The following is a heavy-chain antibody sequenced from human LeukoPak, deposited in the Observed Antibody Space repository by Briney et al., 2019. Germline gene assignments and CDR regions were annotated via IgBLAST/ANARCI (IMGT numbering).Heavy chain of an antibody. J-gene: IGHJ4*02. CDR2: INQDESEK. V-gene: IGHV3-7*01. Sequence: GGFLRLSCAASGFTFSSYWMTWVRQSPGKGLEWVANINQDESEKYYVDSVKGRFTISRGNAKNSLYLQMNSLRAEDTAVYYCARDLTSSVVPSLWGQGTLVTVSS. D-gene: IGHD2-15*01. CDR1: GFTFSSYW. CDR3: ARDLTSSVVPSL.